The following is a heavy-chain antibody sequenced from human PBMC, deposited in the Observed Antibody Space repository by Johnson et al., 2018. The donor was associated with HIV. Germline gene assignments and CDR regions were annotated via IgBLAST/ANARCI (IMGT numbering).Heavy chain of an antibody. CDR2: TRNKANSYTT. Sequence: VQLVESGGGLVQPGGSLRLSCAASGFTFSDHYMDWVRQAPGKGLEWVGRTRNKANSYTTEYAASVKGRFTISRDDSKNSLYLEMNSLGAEDTALYYCARDWKNWNYGVPDAFDIWGQGTMVTVSS. D-gene: IGHD1-7*01. V-gene: IGHV3-72*01. J-gene: IGHJ3*02. CDR3: ARDWKNWNYGVPDAFDI. CDR1: GFTFSDHY.